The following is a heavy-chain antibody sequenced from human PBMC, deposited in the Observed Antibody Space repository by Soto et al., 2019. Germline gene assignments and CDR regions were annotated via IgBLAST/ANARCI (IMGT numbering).Heavy chain of an antibody. V-gene: IGHV3-30-3*01. CDR2: ISYDGSNK. J-gene: IGHJ6*02. CDR3: ARDRGDRAAIAYYYYCGMDV. CDR1: GFTFSSYA. D-gene: IGHD2-2*01. Sequence: GGYLRLSCAASGFTFSSYAMHWIRKATGKGLERVAVISYDGSNKYYADSVKGRFTISRDNSKNTLYLQMNSLRAEDTVVYYCARDRGDRAAIAYYYYCGMDVWGQGTTVTVSS.